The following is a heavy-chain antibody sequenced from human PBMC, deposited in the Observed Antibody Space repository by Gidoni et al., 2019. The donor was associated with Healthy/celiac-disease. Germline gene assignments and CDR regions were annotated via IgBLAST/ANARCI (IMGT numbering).Heavy chain of an antibody. D-gene: IGHD3-10*01. Sequence: QVQLQESGAGLVKPSRTLSLTFAVSFGSISSGGYYWCCIRQPPGKGLEWIGYIYYSGSTYYNPSLKSRVTISVDTSKNQFSLKLSSVTAADTAGYYGARGVSGFFDYWGQGTLVTVSS. CDR3: ARGVSGFFDY. J-gene: IGHJ4*02. V-gene: IGHV4-30-4*01. CDR1: FGSISSGGYY. CDR2: IYYSGST.